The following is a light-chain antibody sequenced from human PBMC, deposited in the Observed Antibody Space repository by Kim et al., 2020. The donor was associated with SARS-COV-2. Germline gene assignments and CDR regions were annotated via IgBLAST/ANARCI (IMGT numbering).Light chain of an antibody. CDR1: SSDIGAYNF. V-gene: IGLV2-14*03. Sequence: LTQPASVSGSPGQSTTISCTGTSSDIGAYNFVSWYQQHPGKVPKLMIYDVSDRPSGVSNRFSGSKSGNTASLTISGLQAEDEADYYCFSYSSSSTLVFGGGTQLTVL. J-gene: IGLJ2*01. CDR3: FSYSSSSTLV. CDR2: DVS.